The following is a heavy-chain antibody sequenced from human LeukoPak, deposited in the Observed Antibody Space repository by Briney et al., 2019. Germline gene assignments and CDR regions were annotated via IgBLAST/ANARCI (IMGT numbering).Heavy chain of an antibody. CDR1: GFSLSNYW. Sequence: GGSLRLSCAASGFSLSNYWMHWVRQAPGKGLMWVSQISPDGSQTFYADSVKGRFAISRDNAKNTLFLQMDSLRAEDTALYYCVRSLRSADFWGQGTLVTVSS. CDR2: ISPDGSQT. J-gene: IGHJ4*02. CDR3: VRSLRSADF. V-gene: IGHV3-74*01.